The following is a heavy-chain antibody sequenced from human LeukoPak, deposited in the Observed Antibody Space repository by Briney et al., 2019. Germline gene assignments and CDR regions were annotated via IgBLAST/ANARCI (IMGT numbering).Heavy chain of an antibody. V-gene: IGHV3-30*02. J-gene: IGHJ4*02. CDR3: AKETRGSYSDY. CDR2: IRYDGTSK. D-gene: IGHD1-26*01. CDR1: GFTVSSNY. Sequence: GGSLRLSCAASGFTVSSNYMSWVRQAPGKGLEWVAFIRYDGTSKYYADSVKGRFTISRDNSKNTVYLQMNSLRAGDTAVYYCAKETRGSYSDYWGQGTLVTVSS.